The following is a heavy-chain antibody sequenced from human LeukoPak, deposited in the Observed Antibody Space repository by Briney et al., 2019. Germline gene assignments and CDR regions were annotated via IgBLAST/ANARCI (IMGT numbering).Heavy chain of an antibody. V-gene: IGHV3-48*01. D-gene: IGHD3-3*01. CDR2: ISSSGNTI. CDR1: GFTFSTYA. CDR3: VRADFWSGPVH. Sequence: PGGSLRLSCSASGFTFSTYALNWVRQAPGKALEWVSYISSSGNTIYYADSVKGRFTISRDDAKNSLSLQMSSLSLEDTAVYYCVRADFWSGPVHWGQGTLVTVSS. J-gene: IGHJ4*02.